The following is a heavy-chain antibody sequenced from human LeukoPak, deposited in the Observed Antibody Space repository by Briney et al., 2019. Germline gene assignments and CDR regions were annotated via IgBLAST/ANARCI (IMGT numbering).Heavy chain of an antibody. Sequence: SETLSLTCAISDDSISNNRYFWAWIRQPPGKGLEWIGSINYSGRTYYNPSPKSRLTMSVATAKRQFSLELISVTAADTALYYCARDIDDVGALLDFWGQGTLVTVSS. D-gene: IGHD1-26*01. CDR2: INYSGRT. J-gene: IGHJ4*02. V-gene: IGHV4-39*07. CDR3: ARDIDDVGALLDF. CDR1: DDSISNNRYF.